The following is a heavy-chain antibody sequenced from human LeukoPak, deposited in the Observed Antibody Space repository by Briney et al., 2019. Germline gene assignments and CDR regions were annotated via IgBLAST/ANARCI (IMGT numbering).Heavy chain of an antibody. J-gene: IGHJ6*03. CDR1: GFTFSSYG. V-gene: IGHV3-30*02. CDR3: AKADRTGSYSYHYMDV. D-gene: IGHD1-14*01. Sequence: GGSLRLSCAASGFTFSSYGMHWVRQAPGKGLEWVAFIRYDGSNKYYADSVKGRITISRDNSKNTLYLQMNSLRAEDTAVYYCAKADRTGSYSYHYMDVWGKGTTVTVSS. CDR2: IRYDGSNK.